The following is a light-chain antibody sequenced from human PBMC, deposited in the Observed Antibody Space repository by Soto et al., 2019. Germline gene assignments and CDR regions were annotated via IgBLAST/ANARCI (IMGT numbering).Light chain of an antibody. V-gene: IGKV1-5*01. J-gene: IGKJ1*01. CDR3: QQDNSYSWT. CDR2: DAS. Sequence: DIHITQSTSTLSASLGDRVTITCRASQSISTWLAWYQQTTGKAPKLLIYDASSLESGVPSRCSGSGSGTEFTLTISSLQPDDFATYYCQQDNSYSWTFGQGTKVDI. CDR1: QSISTW.